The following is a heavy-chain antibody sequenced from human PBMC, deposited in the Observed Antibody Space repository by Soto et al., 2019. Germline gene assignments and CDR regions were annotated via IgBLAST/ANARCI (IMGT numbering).Heavy chain of an antibody. V-gene: IGHV5-51*01. CDR3: ARDIRDGDYKFSFDY. CDR2: IYPGDSDI. D-gene: IGHD4-17*01. J-gene: IGHJ4*02. CDR1: GYDFTTYW. Sequence: PGESLKISCQGSGYDFTTYWIGWVRQMPGKGLEWMAFIYPGDSDIKYNTSFQGQVTVSADKSISTAYLQWTSLKASDTAMYYFARDIRDGDYKFSFDYWGQGTPVTVSS.